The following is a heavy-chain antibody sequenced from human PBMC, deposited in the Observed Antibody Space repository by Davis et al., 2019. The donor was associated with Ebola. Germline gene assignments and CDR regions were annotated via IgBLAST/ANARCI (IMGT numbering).Heavy chain of an antibody. CDR3: AKGVATIFGVVTDYYYYGMDV. J-gene: IGHJ6*02. D-gene: IGHD3-3*01. CDR1: GFTFSSYG. CDR2: ISYDGSNK. Sequence: GESLKISCAASGFTFSSYGMHWVRQAPGKGLEWVAVISYDGSNKYYADSVKGRFTISRDNSKNTLYLQMNSLRAEDTAVYYCAKGVATIFGVVTDYYYYGMDVWGQGTTVTVSS. V-gene: IGHV3-30*18.